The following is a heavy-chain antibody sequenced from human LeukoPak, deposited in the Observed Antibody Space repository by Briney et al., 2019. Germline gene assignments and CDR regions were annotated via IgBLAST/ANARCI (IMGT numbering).Heavy chain of an antibody. CDR1: GFTFSRSW. CDR3: ASGTVGNYALDY. V-gene: IGHV3-21*01. CDR2: IGTSSNNI. Sequence: GGSLRLSCAASGFTFSRSWMSWVRQAPGKGLEWVSSIGTSSNNIYYTDSVKGRFTISKDNAKNSLYLQVDSLRVEDTAVYFCASGTVGNYALDYWGQGTLVTVSS. J-gene: IGHJ4*02. D-gene: IGHD1-7*01.